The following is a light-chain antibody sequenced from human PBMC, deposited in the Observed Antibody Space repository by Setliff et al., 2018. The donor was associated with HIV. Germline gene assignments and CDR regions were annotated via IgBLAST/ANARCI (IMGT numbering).Light chain of an antibody. Sequence: QSALTQPASVSGSPGQSITISCTATTSDVGGYNYVSWYQHHPGKAPKLMIYEVSNRPSWVSNRFSGSKSGNTASLTISGLQAEDEADYYCSSYTFSSTPYVFGTGTKV. CDR3: SSYTFSSTPYV. CDR1: TSDVGGYNY. V-gene: IGLV2-14*01. J-gene: IGLJ1*01. CDR2: EVS.